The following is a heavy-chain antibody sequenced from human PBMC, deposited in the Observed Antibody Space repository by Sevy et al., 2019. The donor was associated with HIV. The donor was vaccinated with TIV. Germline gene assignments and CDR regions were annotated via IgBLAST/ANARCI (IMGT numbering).Heavy chain of an antibody. CDR2: IIPIFGTA. CDR1: GGTFSSYA. J-gene: IGHJ4*02. D-gene: IGHD6-13*01. V-gene: IGHV1-69*13. Sequence: ASVKVSCKASGGTFSSYAISWVRQAPGQGLEWMGGIIPIFGTANYAQKFQRRVTMTADESTSTAYMELSSLRSEDTAVYYCARDVAAAGTEDYFDYWGQGTLVTVSS. CDR3: ARDVAAAGTEDYFDY.